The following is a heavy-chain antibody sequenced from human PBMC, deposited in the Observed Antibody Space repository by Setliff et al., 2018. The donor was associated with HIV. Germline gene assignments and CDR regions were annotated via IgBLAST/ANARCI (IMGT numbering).Heavy chain of an antibody. D-gene: IGHD3-10*01. CDR1: GFTFSNTW. J-gene: IGHJ4*02. CDR3: STGVPHSN. V-gene: IGHV3-15*01. CDR2: IKSKPDGGTA. Sequence: PGGSLRLSCAASGFTFSNTWMSWVRQAPGKGLEWVGRIKSKPDGGTADYAAPVKGRFSISRDDSKNTLYLQMNSLKTEDTAVYYCSTGVPHSNWGQGMLVTVSS.